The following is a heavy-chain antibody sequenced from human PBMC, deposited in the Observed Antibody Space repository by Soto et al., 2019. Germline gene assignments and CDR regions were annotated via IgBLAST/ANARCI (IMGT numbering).Heavy chain of an antibody. Sequence: SLKISCVASGFTFDDYAIHWVRQTPGKGLEWVSGLTWNGEVLGYADSVKGRFTISRDNAKNSLYLEMNSLRPEDTALYYCVKDSESSGYLTHLDYWGQGTLVIVSS. J-gene: IGHJ4*02. CDR2: LTWNGEVL. CDR3: VKDSESSGYLTHLDY. V-gene: IGHV3-9*01. CDR1: GFTFDDYA. D-gene: IGHD3-22*01.